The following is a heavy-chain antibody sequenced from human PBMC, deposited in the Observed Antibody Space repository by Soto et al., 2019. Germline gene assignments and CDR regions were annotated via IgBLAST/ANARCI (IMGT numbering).Heavy chain of an antibody. Sequence: SETLSLTCTVSGGSISSSSYYWGWIRQPPGKGLEWIGSIYYSGSTYYNPSLTSRVTISVDTSKNQFSLKLSSVTAADTAVYYCARQESGRSSSWSGSYYYYGMDVWGQGTSVKVSS. J-gene: IGHJ6*02. CDR3: ARQESGRSSSWSGSYYYYGMDV. CDR1: GGSISSSSYY. V-gene: IGHV4-39*01. CDR2: IYYSGST. D-gene: IGHD6-13*01.